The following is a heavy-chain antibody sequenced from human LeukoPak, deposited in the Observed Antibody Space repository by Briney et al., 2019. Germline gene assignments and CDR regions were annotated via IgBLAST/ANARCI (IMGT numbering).Heavy chain of an antibody. CDR3: ASAYPYSSGWYDAFDI. D-gene: IGHD6-19*01. V-gene: IGHV4-39*01. CDR1: GGSISSSSYY. Sequence: SETLSLTCTVSGGSISSSSYYWGWIRQPPGKGLEWIGSIYYSGSTYYNPSLKSRATISVDTSKNQFSLKLSSVTAADTAVYYCASAYPYSSGWYDAFDIWGQGTMVTVSS. CDR2: IYYSGST. J-gene: IGHJ3*02.